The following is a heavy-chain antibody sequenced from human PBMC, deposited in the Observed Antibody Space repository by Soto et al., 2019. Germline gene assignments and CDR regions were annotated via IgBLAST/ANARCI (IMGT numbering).Heavy chain of an antibody. D-gene: IGHD5-12*01. J-gene: IGHJ5*02. V-gene: IGHV4-31*03. CDR2: IYYSGST. CDR1: GGSISSGGYY. Sequence: QVRLQESGPGLVKPSQTLSLTCTVSGGSISSGGYYWSWIRQHPGKGLEWTGYIYYSGSTYYNPSLKRRVTISVDTSKNQFSLKLSSVTAADSAVYYCARDPGGDIVATGSGSVSWGQGTLVTVSS. CDR3: ARDPGGDIVATGSGSVS.